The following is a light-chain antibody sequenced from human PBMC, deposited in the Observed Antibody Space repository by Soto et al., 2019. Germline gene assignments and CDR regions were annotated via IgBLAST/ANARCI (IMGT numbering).Light chain of an antibody. CDR2: DVT. V-gene: IGLV2-8*01. J-gene: IGLJ2*01. CDR3: GSYAGTKNFVV. Sequence: QSALTQPPPASGSPGQSVTISCTGTSSDIGVYDYVSWYQRHPGKAPKLVIYDVTKRPSGVPDRFSGSKSGNTASLTVSGLQAEDEADYFCGSYAGTKNFVVFGGGTKVTVL. CDR1: SSDIGVYDY.